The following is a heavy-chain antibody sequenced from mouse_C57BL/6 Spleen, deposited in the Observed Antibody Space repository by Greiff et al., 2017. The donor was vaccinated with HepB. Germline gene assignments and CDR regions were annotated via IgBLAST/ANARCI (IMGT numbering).Heavy chain of an antibody. V-gene: IGHV1-22*01. CDR3: ASPPWDVYSFDY. CDR2: INPNNGGT. CDR1: GYTFTDYN. D-gene: IGHD4-1*01. Sequence: EVQLQQSGPELVKPGASVKMSCKASGYTFTDYNMHWVKQSHGKSLEWIGYINPNNGGTSYNQKFKGKATLTVNKSSSTAYMELRSLTSEDSAVYYCASPPWDVYSFDYWGQGTTLTVSS. J-gene: IGHJ2*01.